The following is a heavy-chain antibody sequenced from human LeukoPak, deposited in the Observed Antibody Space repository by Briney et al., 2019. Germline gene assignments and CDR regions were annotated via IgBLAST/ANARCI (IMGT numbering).Heavy chain of an antibody. Sequence: PSETLSLTCSVSGGSISSHYRSWIRQPPGKGLEWIGYIFYSGSTDYNPSLKSRVTISVDTSKNQFSLKLSSVTAADTAVYYCARGGSWYGYWGQGTLVTVSS. CDR3: ARGGSWYGY. CDR2: IFYSGST. D-gene: IGHD6-13*01. V-gene: IGHV4-59*11. J-gene: IGHJ4*02. CDR1: GGSISSHY.